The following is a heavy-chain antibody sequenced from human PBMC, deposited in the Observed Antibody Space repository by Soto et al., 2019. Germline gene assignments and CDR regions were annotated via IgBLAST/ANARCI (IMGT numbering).Heavy chain of an antibody. D-gene: IGHD1-1*01. J-gene: IGHJ4*02. V-gene: IGHV3-7*01. CDR2: IKQDGMEK. Sequence: LCRASSGFTFSSDWMSWLHQAPGKGWDRVANIKQDGMEKYYVYCVKGRWTISRDSAKNSLYLQIYSLRAEDTAVYYFAIVGLEPDYWGQGT. CDR1: GFTFSSDW. CDR3: AIVGLEPDY.